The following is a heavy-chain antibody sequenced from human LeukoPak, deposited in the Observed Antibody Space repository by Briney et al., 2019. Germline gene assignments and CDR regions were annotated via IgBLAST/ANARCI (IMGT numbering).Heavy chain of an antibody. V-gene: IGHV3-30*02. CDR1: GFPFSVYA. CDR2: IRSDGSRI. Sequence: GGSPGLSCAASGFPFSVYAMHWVRQAPGKGLEWMAFIRSDGSRIYYADPIKGRFTISRDNSKNTLYLYMNNLRPEDTAVYYCAKLGHFWGQGTLVTVSS. J-gene: IGHJ4*02. CDR3: AKLGHF.